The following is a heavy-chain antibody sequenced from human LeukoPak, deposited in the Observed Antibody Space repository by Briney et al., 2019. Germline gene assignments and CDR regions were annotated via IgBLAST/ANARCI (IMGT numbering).Heavy chain of an antibody. CDR3: ARAGDSSGYAFDI. V-gene: IGHV1-2*04. CDR1: GYTFTGYY. CDR2: INPNSGGT. J-gene: IGHJ3*02. D-gene: IGHD3-22*01. Sequence: ASVKVSCKASGYTFTGYYMHWVRQAPGQGLEWMGWINPNSGGTNYAQKFQGWVTMTRDTSISTAYMELSRLRSDDTAVYYCARAGDSSGYAFDIWGQGTMVTVSS.